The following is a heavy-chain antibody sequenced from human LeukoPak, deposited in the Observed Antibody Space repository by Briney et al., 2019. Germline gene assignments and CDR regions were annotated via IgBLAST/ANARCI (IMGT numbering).Heavy chain of an antibody. D-gene: IGHD5-24*01. V-gene: IGHV3-74*01. Sequence: GGSLRLSCAASGFTFRNYWMNWVRQAPGKGLVWVSRINSDGSGTTYADSVKGRFTISRDNAKNTLYLQMNSLRAEDTAVYYCARVTGGYNLVDYWGQGTLVTVSS. J-gene: IGHJ4*02. CDR1: GFTFRNYW. CDR2: INSDGSGT. CDR3: ARVTGGYNLVDY.